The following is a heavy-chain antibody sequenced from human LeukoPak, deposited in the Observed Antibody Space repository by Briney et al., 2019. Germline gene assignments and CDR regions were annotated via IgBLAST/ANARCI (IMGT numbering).Heavy chain of an antibody. CDR3: TTEPPGYCTNGVCYAPPLDY. CDR1: GFTFSNAW. Sequence: PGGSLRLSCAASGFTFSNAWMSWVRQAPGKGLEWVGRIKSKTDGGTTDYAAPVKGRFTISRDDSKNTLYLQMNSLKIEDTAVYYCTTEPPGYCTNGVCYAPPLDYWGQGTLVTVSS. J-gene: IGHJ4*02. CDR2: IKSKTDGGTT. D-gene: IGHD2-8*01. V-gene: IGHV3-15*01.